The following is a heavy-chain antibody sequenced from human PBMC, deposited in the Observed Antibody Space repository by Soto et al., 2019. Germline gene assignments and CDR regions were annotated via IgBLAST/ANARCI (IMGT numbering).Heavy chain of an antibody. Sequence: ASVKVSCKVSGYTLTELSMHWVRQAPGKGLEWMGIINPSGGSTSYAQKFQGRVTTTRDTSTSTVYMELSSLRSEDTAVYYCAREYEAATMYYYYGMDVWGQGTTVTVSS. CDR3: AREYEAATMYYYYGMDV. D-gene: IGHD5-12*01. CDR2: INPSGGST. CDR1: GYTLTELS. J-gene: IGHJ6*02. V-gene: IGHV1-46*01.